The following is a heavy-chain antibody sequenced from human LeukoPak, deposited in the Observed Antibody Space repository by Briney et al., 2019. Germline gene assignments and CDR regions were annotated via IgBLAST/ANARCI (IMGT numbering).Heavy chain of an antibody. J-gene: IGHJ4*02. Sequence: SETLSLTCAVYGGSFSGYYWSWIRQPPGKGLEWVGEINHSGSTNYNPSLKSRVTMSVDTSKNQFSLKLSSVTAADTAVYYCARGRRYYYGSGRFDYWGQGTLVTVSS. CDR3: ARGRRYYYGSGRFDY. V-gene: IGHV4-34*01. D-gene: IGHD3-10*01. CDR2: INHSGST. CDR1: GGSFSGYY.